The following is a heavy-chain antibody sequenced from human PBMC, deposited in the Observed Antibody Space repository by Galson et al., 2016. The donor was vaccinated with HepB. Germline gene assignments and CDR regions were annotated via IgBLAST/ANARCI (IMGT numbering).Heavy chain of an antibody. CDR2: ISWNGGTI. J-gene: IGHJ4*02. Sequence: SLRLSCAVSGFTFEDFAMHWVRQAPGKGLEWVSVISWNGGTIGYADSVMGRFMISRDNAKNSLDLRMNSLRPEDTALYFCVKDLVRTVSGDFGFEDWGRGTLITVSS. CDR1: GFTFEDFA. D-gene: IGHD3-10*01. CDR3: VKDLVRTVSGDFGFED. V-gene: IGHV3-9*01.